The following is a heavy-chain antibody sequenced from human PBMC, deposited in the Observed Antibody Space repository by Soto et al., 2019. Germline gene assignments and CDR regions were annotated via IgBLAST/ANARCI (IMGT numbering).Heavy chain of an antibody. CDR1: GYSFTSYW. Sequence: GESLKISCKGSGYSFTSYWIGWVRQMPGKCLEWMGIIYPGDSDTRYSPSFQGQVTISADKSISTAYLQWSSLKASDTAMYYCARDRYDILTGIPYYFDYWGQGTLVTVSS. CDR2: IYPGDSDT. J-gene: IGHJ4*02. V-gene: IGHV5-51*01. D-gene: IGHD3-9*01. CDR3: ARDRYDILTGIPYYFDY.